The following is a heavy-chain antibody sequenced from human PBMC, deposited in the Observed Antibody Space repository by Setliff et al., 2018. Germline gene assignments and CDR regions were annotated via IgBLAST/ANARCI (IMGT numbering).Heavy chain of an antibody. CDR1: GYIFTKYD. CDR2: MNPNSGNT. CDR3: GRAIDPSWGPAFDI. Sequence: GASVKVSCKTSGYIFTKYDINWVRQAPGQGLEWMGWMNPNSGNTGYAQKFQGRVTMTSDNSIATAYVELSGLTYDDTAIYFCGRAIDPSWGPAFDIWGQGTLVTASS. D-gene: IGHD3-16*01. V-gene: IGHV1-8*01. J-gene: IGHJ3*02.